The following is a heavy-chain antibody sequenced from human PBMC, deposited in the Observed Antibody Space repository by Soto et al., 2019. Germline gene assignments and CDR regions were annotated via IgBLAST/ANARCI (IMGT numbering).Heavy chain of an antibody. V-gene: IGHV3-15*07. J-gene: IGHJ4*02. CDR2: IKSKTDGGTT. CDR3: TTNSGAYDFWSGYYVDY. CDR1: GFTFSNAW. Sequence: GGSLRLSCAASGFTFSNAWMNWVRQAPGKGLEWVGRIKSKTDGGTTDYAAPVKGRFTISRDDSKNTLYLQMNSLKTEDTAVYYCTTNSGAYDFWSGYYVDYSGQGTLVTVSS. D-gene: IGHD3-3*01.